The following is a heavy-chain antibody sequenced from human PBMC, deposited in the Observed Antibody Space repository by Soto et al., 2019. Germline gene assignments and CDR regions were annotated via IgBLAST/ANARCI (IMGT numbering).Heavy chain of an antibody. V-gene: IGHV1-2*02. J-gene: IGHJ4*02. CDR3: ARVWGDIVVVPAAIHFDY. CDR2: INPNSGGT. Sequence: ASVKVSCKGSGYTFTGYYMHWVRQAPGQGLEWMGWINPNSGGTNYAQKFQGRVTMTRDTSISTAYMELSRLRSDDTAVYYCARVWGDIVVVPAAIHFDYWGQGTLVTVS. CDR1: GYTFTGYY. D-gene: IGHD2-2*01.